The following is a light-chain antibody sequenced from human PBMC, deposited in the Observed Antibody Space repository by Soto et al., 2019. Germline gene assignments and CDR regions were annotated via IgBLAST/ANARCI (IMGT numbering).Light chain of an antibody. CDR3: LFYYASAQLRV. CDR1: TGAVTSGYF. Sequence: QAVVTQEPSLTVSPGGTVTLTCASSTGAVTSGYFPSWFQQKPGQAPRALIFNTKNKHSWTPARFSGSLLGGKAALTLSGVQPEDEAEYFCLFYYASAQLRVFGGGTKVTVL. CDR2: NTK. J-gene: IGLJ3*02. V-gene: IGLV7-43*01.